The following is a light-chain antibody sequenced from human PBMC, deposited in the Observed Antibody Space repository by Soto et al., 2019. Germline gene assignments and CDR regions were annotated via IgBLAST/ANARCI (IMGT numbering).Light chain of an antibody. J-gene: IGKJ2*01. V-gene: IGKV3-11*01. CDR2: DAS. Sequence: EIVLTQSPVTLSLSPGERATLSCRASQSVSSYLAWYQQKPGQAPRLLIYDASNRATGIPARFSGGGSGTDFTLTIDNLEPEDFAVYYCQQYKLWYTFGQGTKLEIK. CDR1: QSVSSY. CDR3: QQYKLWYT.